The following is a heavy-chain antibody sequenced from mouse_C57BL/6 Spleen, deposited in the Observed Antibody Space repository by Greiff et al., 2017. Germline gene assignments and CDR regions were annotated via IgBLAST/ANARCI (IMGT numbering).Heavy chain of an antibody. CDR1: GYSITSGYY. CDR3: AREGDDAMDY. CDR2: ISYDGSN. D-gene: IGHD2-12*01. Sequence: EVQLMESGPGLVKPSQSLSLTCSVTGYSITSGYYWNWIRQFPGNKLEWMGYISYDGSNNYNPSLKNRISITRDTSKNQFFLKLNSVTTEDTATYYCAREGDDAMDYWGQGTSVTVSS. J-gene: IGHJ4*01. V-gene: IGHV3-6*01.